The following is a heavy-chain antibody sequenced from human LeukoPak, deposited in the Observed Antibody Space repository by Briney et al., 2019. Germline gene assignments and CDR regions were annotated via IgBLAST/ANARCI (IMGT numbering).Heavy chain of an antibody. D-gene: IGHD5-24*01. Sequence: PGGSLRLSCAASGFPFSCYSMNWGRQAPGKGLEGGSSISSSSSYIYCADSVKGRFTISRDNAKNTLYLQTNSLRAEDTAVYYCARMALFYYMDVWGKGTTVTVSS. V-gene: IGHV3-21*01. CDR1: GFPFSCYS. CDR2: ISSSSSYI. CDR3: ARMALFYYMDV. J-gene: IGHJ6*03.